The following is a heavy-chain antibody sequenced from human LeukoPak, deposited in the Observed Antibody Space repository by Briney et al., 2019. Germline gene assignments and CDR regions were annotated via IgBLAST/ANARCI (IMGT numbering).Heavy chain of an antibody. CDR3: ARGLKLYGSGSYSPDY. CDR2: MNPNSGNT. J-gene: IGHJ4*02. CDR1: GYTFTSYD. V-gene: IGHV1-8*01. D-gene: IGHD3-10*01. Sequence: ASVKVSCKASGYTFTSYDINWVRQATGQGLEWMGWMNPNSGNTGYAQKFQGRVTMTRNTSISTAYMELSSLRSEDTAVYYCARGLKLYGSGSYSPDYWGQGTLVTVSS.